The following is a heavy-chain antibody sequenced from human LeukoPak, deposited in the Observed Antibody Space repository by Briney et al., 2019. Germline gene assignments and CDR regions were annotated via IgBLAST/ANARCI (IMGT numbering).Heavy chain of an antibody. CDR3: ARAGYCSGGSCYSGGYY. Sequence: GGSLRLSCAASGFPFSSYWMTWVLQAPGKGLEGVANINEDGSERYYVDSVKGRFTISRDNAKNSLYVQMNSLRAEDTAVYYCARAGYCSGGSCYSGGYYWGQGTLVTVSS. V-gene: IGHV3-7*01. CDR2: INEDGSER. CDR1: GFPFSSYW. D-gene: IGHD2-15*01. J-gene: IGHJ4*02.